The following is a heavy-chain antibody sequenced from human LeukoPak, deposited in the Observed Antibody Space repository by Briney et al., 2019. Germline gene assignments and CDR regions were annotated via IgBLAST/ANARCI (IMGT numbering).Heavy chain of an antibody. D-gene: IGHD3-10*01. J-gene: IGHJ4*02. Sequence: GGSLRLSCAGSGFTFSSYAVSWVRQAPGKGLEWVSAISGGGTTTYYADSVKGRFTLSRDNSKNTLFLQMNSLRAEDTAVYYCARDGVWFGEQLDYWGQGTLVTVSS. CDR2: ISGGGTTT. V-gene: IGHV3-23*01. CDR3: ARDGVWFGEQLDY. CDR1: GFTFSSYA.